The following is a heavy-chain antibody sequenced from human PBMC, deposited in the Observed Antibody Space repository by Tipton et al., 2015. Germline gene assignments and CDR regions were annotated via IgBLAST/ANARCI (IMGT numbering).Heavy chain of an antibody. V-gene: IGHV3-23*01. D-gene: IGHD3-22*01. CDR3: VKDGYYYDSGGYPPLDY. CDR1: GFTFSSNA. J-gene: IGHJ4*02. CDR2: ISGSGGNT. Sequence: SLRLSCAASGFTFSSNALSWVRQAPGKGLEWVSVISGSGGNTYNADSVKGRFTISRDNSKDTLYLQMNSLRAEDTAVYYCVKDGYYYDSGGYPPLDYWGQGTLVTVSS.